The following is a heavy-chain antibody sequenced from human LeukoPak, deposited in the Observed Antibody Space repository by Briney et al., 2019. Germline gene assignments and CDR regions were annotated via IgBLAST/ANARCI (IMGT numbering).Heavy chain of an antibody. CDR3: AREISGYDYVNSYFDY. J-gene: IGHJ4*02. CDR1: GGSFSNGGYF. V-gene: IGHV4-31*03. D-gene: IGHD5-12*01. CDR2: ISYSGST. Sequence: SETLSLTCTVSGGSFSNGGYFWSCIRQHPGKGLEWIGSISYSGSTYYNPSLKSRVTISVDTSKNHLSLKLSSVTAADTAVYYCAREISGYDYVNSYFDYWGQGTLVTVSS.